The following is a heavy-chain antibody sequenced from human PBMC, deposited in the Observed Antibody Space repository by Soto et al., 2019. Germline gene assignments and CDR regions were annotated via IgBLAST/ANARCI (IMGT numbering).Heavy chain of an antibody. D-gene: IGHD3-22*01. CDR1: DHD. J-gene: IGHJ4*02. CDR2: SRDKPQGYST. Sequence: DHDGDRIITTPRKGLEWVGRSRDKPQGYSTAYAASVKGRFPTSRDESKNSAYLQMNSLKTEDTAVYYCVIATYISHRRGYHRCLGFCGQGTL. CDR3: VIATYISHRRGYHRCLGF. V-gene: IGHV3-72*01.